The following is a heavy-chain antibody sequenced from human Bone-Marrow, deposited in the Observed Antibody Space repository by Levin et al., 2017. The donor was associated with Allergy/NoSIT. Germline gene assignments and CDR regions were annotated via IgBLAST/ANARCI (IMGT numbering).Heavy chain of an antibody. Sequence: SCAASGFTFSDYYMSWIRQAPGKGLEWVSYISSSGSTIYYADSVKGRFTISRDNAKNSLYLQMNSLRAEDTAVYYCARGRITMIVSERVFDIWGQGTMVTVSS. J-gene: IGHJ3*02. CDR3: ARGRITMIVSERVFDI. CDR1: GFTFSDYY. CDR2: ISSSGSTI. V-gene: IGHV3-11*01. D-gene: IGHD3-22*01.